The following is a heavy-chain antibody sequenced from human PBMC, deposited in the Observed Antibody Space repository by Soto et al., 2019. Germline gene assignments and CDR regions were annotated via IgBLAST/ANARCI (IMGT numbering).Heavy chain of an antibody. CDR3: ARDYYYGSGSYYYGYYGMDV. V-gene: IGHV1-2*04. CDR1: GYTFTGYY. Sequence: ASVKVSCKASGYTFTGYYMHWVRQAPGQGLEWMGWINPNSGGTSYAQKFQGWVTMTRDTSISTAYMELSRLRSDDPAVYYCARDYYYGSGSYYYGYYGMDVWGQGTTVTVSS. CDR2: INPNSGGT. J-gene: IGHJ6*02. D-gene: IGHD3-10*01.